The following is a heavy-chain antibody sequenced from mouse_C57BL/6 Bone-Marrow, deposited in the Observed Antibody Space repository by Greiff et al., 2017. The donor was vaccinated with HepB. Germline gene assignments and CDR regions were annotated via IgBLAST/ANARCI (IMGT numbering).Heavy chain of an antibody. Sequence: VQLQQSGAELARPGASVKLSCKASGYTFTSYGISWVKQRTGQGLEWIGEIYPRSGNTYYNEKFKGKATLTADKSSSTAYMELRSLTSEDSAVYFCARGITTVVARYWYFDVWGTGTTVTVSS. CDR1: GYTFTSYG. CDR3: ARGITTVVARYWYFDV. D-gene: IGHD1-1*01. J-gene: IGHJ1*03. CDR2: IYPRSGNT. V-gene: IGHV1-81*01.